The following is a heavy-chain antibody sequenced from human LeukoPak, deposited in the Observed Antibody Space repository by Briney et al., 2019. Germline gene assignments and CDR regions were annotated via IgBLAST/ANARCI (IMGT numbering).Heavy chain of an antibody. D-gene: IGHD6-19*01. CDR3: ARDSSGWTVEYFDY. Sequence: KPSETLSLTCTVSGGSISSYYWSWIRQPPGKGLEWIGYIYYSGSTNYNPSLKSRVTISVDTSKNQFSLKLCSVTAADTAVYYCARDSSGWTVEYFDYWGQGTLVTVSS. V-gene: IGHV4-59*01. CDR2: IYYSGST. CDR1: GGSISSYY. J-gene: IGHJ4*02.